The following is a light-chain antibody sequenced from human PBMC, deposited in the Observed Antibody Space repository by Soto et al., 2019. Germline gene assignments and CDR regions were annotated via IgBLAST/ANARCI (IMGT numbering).Light chain of an antibody. CDR3: QQLNSYPFT. V-gene: IGKV1-9*01. J-gene: IGKJ4*01. CDR1: QGISSY. CDR2: DAS. Sequence: DIQLPQSPSFLSASVGDRVTITCRASQGISSYLAWYQQKPGKAPKLLIYDASTLQSGVPSRFSGSESGTEFTLTISSLQPEDFATYYCQQLNSYPFTFGGGTKVEIK.